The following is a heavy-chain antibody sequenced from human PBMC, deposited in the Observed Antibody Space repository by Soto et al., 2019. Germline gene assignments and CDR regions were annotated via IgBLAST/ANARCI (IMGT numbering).Heavy chain of an antibody. J-gene: IGHJ4*02. D-gene: IGHD4-17*01. CDR3: AKERATTTAFDY. CDR2: VTDNGRST. Sequence: GGSLRLSCAASGFTFSRDGMSWDRQAPGKGLEWVSYVTDNGRSTYYADSVKGRFSISRDNTKNTLFLQMNSLRAEDTAVYYCAKERATTTAFDYWGQGALVTVSS. V-gene: IGHV3-23*01. CDR1: GFTFSRDG.